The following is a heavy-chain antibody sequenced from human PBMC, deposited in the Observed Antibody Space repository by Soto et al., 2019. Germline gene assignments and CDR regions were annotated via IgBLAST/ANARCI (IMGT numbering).Heavy chain of an antibody. CDR3: AKLRRDDYDFWCGYLGGTFDH. J-gene: IGHJ4*02. V-gene: IGHV3-30*18. D-gene: IGHD3-3*01. Sequence: QVQLVESGGGVVQPGRSLRLSCAASGFTFSSYGMHWVRQAPGKGLEWVAVISYDGSNKYYADSVKGRFTISRDNSKNXLXLRXNGQRAEDTAVYYCAKLRRDDYDFWCGYLGGTFDHWGQGTLVTVSS. CDR2: ISYDGSNK. CDR1: GFTFSSYG.